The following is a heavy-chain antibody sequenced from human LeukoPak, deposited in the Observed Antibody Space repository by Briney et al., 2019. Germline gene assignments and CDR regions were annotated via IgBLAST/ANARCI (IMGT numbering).Heavy chain of an antibody. CDR3: AREGGLGGYFDY. V-gene: IGHV4-39*07. CDR1: GGSISSSSYY. J-gene: IGHJ4*02. Sequence: SETLSLTCTVSGGSISSSSYYWGWIRQPPGKGLEWIGSIYYSGSTNYNPSLKSRVTISVDTSKNQFSLKLSSVTAADTAVYYCAREGGLGGYFDYWGQGTLVTVSS. CDR2: IYYSGST. D-gene: IGHD1-26*01.